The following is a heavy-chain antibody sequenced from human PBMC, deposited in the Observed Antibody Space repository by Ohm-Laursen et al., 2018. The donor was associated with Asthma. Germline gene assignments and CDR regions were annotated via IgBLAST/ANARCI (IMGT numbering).Heavy chain of an antibody. CDR3: ARERNRYNWNYADY. Sequence: GASVKVSCKASGGTFSSYAISWVRQAPGQGLEWMGGIIPIFGTANYAQKFQGRVTITADESTSTAYMELSSLRSVDTAVYYCARERNRYNWNYADYWGQGTLVTVSS. CDR1: GGTFSSYA. D-gene: IGHD1-7*01. J-gene: IGHJ4*02. V-gene: IGHV1-69*13. CDR2: IIPIFGTA.